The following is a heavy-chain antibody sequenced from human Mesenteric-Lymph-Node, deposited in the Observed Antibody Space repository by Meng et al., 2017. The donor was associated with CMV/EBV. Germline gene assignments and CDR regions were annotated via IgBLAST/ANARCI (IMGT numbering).Heavy chain of an antibody. CDR1: GASFNSYY. D-gene: IGHD2/OR15-2a*01. V-gene: IGHV4-34*01. CDR2: INHRGST. J-gene: IGHJ4*02. CDR3: ARPQNT. Sequence: PAETLSLTCAVYGASFNSYYWSWIRQSPGKGLEWIGEINHRGSTNYNPSLKSRVTISVDTSKSQFSLNLTSVTAADTAVYYCARPQNTWGQGTLVTVSS.